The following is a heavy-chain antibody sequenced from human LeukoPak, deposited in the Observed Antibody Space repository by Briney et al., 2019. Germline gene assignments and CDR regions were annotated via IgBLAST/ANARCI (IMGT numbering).Heavy chain of an antibody. V-gene: IGHV4-34*01. Sequence: SETLSLTCAVYGGSFSGYYWSWIRQPPGKGLEWIGEINHSGSTNYNPSLKSRVTISVDTSKNQFSLKLSSVTAADTAVYYCAGGPSSGWFDYWGQGTLVTVSS. J-gene: IGHJ4*02. D-gene: IGHD6-19*01. CDR3: AGGPSSGWFDY. CDR2: INHSGST. CDR1: GGSFSGYY.